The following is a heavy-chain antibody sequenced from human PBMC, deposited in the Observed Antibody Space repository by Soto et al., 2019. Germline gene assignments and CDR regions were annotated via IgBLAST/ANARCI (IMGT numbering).Heavy chain of an antibody. D-gene: IGHD2-2*01. CDR2: IYYSGST. J-gene: IGHJ4*02. CDR3: ARHRYCSSTSCYAGGFDY. CDR1: GGSISSSSYY. Sequence: QLQLQESGPGLVKPSETLSLTCTVSGGSISSSSYYWGWIRQPPGKGLEWIGSIYYSGSTYYNPSLQSRVTISVDTSKNQFSLKLSSVTAADTAVYYCARHRYCSSTSCYAGGFDYWGQGTLVTVSS. V-gene: IGHV4-39*01.